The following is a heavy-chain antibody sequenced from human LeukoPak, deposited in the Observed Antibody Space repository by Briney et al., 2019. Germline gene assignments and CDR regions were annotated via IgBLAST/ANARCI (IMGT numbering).Heavy chain of an antibody. J-gene: IGHJ6*03. CDR2: ISYSGIT. CDR3: AREAVAGTSYYYYMDV. Sequence: SETLSLTCTVSGGSISSSSFYWGWIRQPPGKGLEWIGSISYSGITYYNPSLKSPVTISVDTSKNQFSLKLSSVTAADTAVYYCAREAVAGTSYYYYMDVWGKGTTVTVSS. V-gene: IGHV4-39*07. D-gene: IGHD6-19*01. CDR1: GGSISSSSFY.